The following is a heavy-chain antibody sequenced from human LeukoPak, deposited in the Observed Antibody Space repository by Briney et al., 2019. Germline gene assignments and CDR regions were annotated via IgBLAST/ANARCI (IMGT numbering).Heavy chain of an antibody. D-gene: IGHD3-22*01. Sequence: GGSLRLSCAASGFTFNSYVMSWFRQAPGKGLEWVGFIRSKAYGGTTEYAASVKGRFTISRDDSKSIAYLQMNSLKTEDTAVYYCTTYYYDSSGYYPIWFDPWGQGTLVTVSS. V-gene: IGHV3-49*03. CDR2: IRSKAYGGTT. CDR3: TTYYYDSSGYYPIWFDP. CDR1: GFTFNSYV. J-gene: IGHJ5*02.